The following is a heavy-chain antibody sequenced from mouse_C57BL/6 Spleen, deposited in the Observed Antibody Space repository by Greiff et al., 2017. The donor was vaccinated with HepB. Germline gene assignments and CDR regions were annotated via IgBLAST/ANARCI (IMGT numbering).Heavy chain of an antibody. Sequence: VQLQQSGPGLVQPSQSLSITCTVSGFSLTSYGVHWVRQSPGKGLEWLGVIWSGGSTDYNAAFISRLSISKDNSKSQVFFKMNSLQADDTAIYYCARSPHGYEGYFDVWGTGTTVTVSS. CDR1: GFSLTSYG. J-gene: IGHJ1*03. CDR3: ARSPHGYEGYFDV. CDR2: IWSGGST. V-gene: IGHV2-2*01. D-gene: IGHD2-2*01.